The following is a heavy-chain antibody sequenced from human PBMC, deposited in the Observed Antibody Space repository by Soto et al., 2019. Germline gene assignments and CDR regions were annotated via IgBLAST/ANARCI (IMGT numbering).Heavy chain of an antibody. V-gene: IGHV5-51*01. Sequence: GESLKISCKGSGYSFTSYWIGWVRQMPGKGLEWMGIIYPGDSDTRYSPSFQGQVTISADKSISTAYLQWSSLKASDTAMYYCARTSRGVLMVYAAPAAFDIWCQGTMVTVSS. CDR3: ARTSRGVLMVYAAPAAFDI. CDR2: IYPGDSDT. CDR1: GYSFTSYW. D-gene: IGHD2-8*01. J-gene: IGHJ3*02.